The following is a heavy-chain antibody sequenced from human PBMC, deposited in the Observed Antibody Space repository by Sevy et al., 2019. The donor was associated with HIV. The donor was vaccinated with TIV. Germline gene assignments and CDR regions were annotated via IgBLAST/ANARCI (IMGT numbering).Heavy chain of an antibody. CDR1: GGSISSYY. CDR3: ARSSGICSSTSCFPSAFDI. Sequence: SETLSITCTVSGGSISSYYWSWIRQPAGKGLEWIGRIYTSGSTNYNPSLKSRVTMSVDTSKNQFSLKLSSVTAADTAVYYCARSSGICSSTSCFPSAFDIWGQGTMVTVSS. D-gene: IGHD2-2*01. V-gene: IGHV4-4*07. J-gene: IGHJ3*02. CDR2: IYTSGST.